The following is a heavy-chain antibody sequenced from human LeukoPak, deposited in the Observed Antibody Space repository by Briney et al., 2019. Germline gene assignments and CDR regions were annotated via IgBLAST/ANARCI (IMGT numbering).Heavy chain of an antibody. Sequence: GGSLRLSCAASGFTVSSNYMSWVRQAPGKGLEGVSVIYSGGSTYYADSVKGRFTISRDNSKNTLYLQMNSLRAEDTAVYYCATTGDIAAAGILSYYYYGMDVWGQGTTVTVSS. CDR1: GFTVSSNY. CDR3: ATTGDIAAAGILSYYYYGMDV. J-gene: IGHJ6*02. D-gene: IGHD6-13*01. CDR2: IYSGGST. V-gene: IGHV3-66*01.